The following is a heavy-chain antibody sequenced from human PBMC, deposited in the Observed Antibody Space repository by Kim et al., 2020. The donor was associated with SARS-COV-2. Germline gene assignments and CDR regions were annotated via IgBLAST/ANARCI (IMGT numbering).Heavy chain of an antibody. D-gene: IGHD6-13*01. V-gene: IGHV4-34*01. CDR3: ARYSTGIDY. CDR1: GGSFSGYY. CDR2: INHSGST. J-gene: IGHJ4*02. Sequence: SETLSLTCAVYGGSFSGYYWSWIRQPPGKGLEWIGEINHSGSTNYNPSLKSRVTISVDTSKNQCSLKLSSVTAANTAVYYCARYSTGIDYCGQGTLVTVSS.